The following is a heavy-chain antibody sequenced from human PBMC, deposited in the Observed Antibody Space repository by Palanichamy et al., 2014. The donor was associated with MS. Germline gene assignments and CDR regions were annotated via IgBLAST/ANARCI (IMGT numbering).Heavy chain of an antibody. V-gene: IGHV3-23*01. CDR3: AKSRTIFGVAKGYYYGMDV. Sequence: EVQLLESGGGLVQPGGSLRLSCAASGFTFSSYAMNWVRQAPGKGLEWVSDISGSGGSTYYADSVKGRFTISRDNSKNTLYLQMNSLRAEDTAVYYCAKSRTIFGVAKGYYYGMDVWGQGTTVTVSS. CDR2: ISGSGGST. D-gene: IGHD3-3*01. CDR1: GFTFSSYA. J-gene: IGHJ6*02.